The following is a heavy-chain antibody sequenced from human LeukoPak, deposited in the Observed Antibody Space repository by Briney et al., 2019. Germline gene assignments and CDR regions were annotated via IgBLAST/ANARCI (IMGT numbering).Heavy chain of an antibody. CDR2: INQDGSEK. CDR3: ARGRSCPYGCYFDY. V-gene: IGHV3-7*02. D-gene: IGHD2-15*01. J-gene: IGHJ4*02. Sequence: GGSLRLSCAASGFTFSSYWMSWVRQAPGKGLEWVANINQDGSEKYYVDSVKGRFTISRDNAKNSLYLQMNSLRAEDTAVYYCARGRSCPYGCYFDYWGQGTLVTVSS. CDR1: GFTFSSYW.